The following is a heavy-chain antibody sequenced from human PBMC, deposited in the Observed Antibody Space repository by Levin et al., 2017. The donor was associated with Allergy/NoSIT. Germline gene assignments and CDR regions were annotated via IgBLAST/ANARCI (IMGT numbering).Heavy chain of an antibody. Sequence: ASVKVSCKISGYTFTDAFIHWVRQAPGQGLEWMGWINPKNGATNYAQEFQGRVTVTRDTSISTAYMELTSLTFDDTAVYYCARDGSGCNFDYWGQGTLVTVSS. CDR3: ARDGSGCNFDY. D-gene: IGHD6-19*01. CDR2: INPKNGAT. CDR1: GYTFTDAF. J-gene: IGHJ4*02. V-gene: IGHV1-2*02.